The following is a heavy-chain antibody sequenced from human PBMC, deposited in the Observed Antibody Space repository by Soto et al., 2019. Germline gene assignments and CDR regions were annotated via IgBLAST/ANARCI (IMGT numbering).Heavy chain of an antibody. J-gene: IGHJ5*02. Sequence: PVGSLRLSCVGSGFPFNKYYMTWVRQAPGKGLEWVSTISDGSVYKYYADSVKGRFTISRDNAKNSVYLQMSGLTAEDTAVYYCARPAVAGANWFDPWGQGALVTVSS. D-gene: IGHD6-19*01. CDR1: GFPFNKYY. CDR2: ISDGSVYK. V-gene: IGHV3-21*06. CDR3: ARPAVAGANWFDP.